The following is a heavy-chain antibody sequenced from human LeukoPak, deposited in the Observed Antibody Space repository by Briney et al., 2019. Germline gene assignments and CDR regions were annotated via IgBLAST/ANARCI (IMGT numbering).Heavy chain of an antibody. D-gene: IGHD1-7*01. CDR2: INHSGST. V-gene: IGHV4-34*01. J-gene: IGHJ5*02. CDR1: GGSFSGYY. CDR3: ASLELTYNWFDP. Sequence: SETLPLTCAVYGGSFSGYYWSWIRQPPGKGLEWIGEINHSGSTNYNPSLKSRVTISVDTSKNQFSLKLSSVTAADTAVYYCASLELTYNWFDPWGQGTLVTVSS.